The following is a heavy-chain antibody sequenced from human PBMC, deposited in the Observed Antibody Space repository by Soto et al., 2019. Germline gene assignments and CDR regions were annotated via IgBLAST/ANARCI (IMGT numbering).Heavy chain of an antibody. CDR2: LTGGTAT. V-gene: IGHV3-74*01. D-gene: IGHD1-1*01. CDR1: GFTFTNNW. J-gene: IGHJ4*02. Sequence: GGSLRLSCAVSGFTFTNNWIHWVRQAPGKGLLWVSRLTGGTATGYADSVRGRFIISGDAAKNTLYLQMNDLRAEDTAVYYCTTVFDYWGRGTLVTVSS. CDR3: TTVFDY.